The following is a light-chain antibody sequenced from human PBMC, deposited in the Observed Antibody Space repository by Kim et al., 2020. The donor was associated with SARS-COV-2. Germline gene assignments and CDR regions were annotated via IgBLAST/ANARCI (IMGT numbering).Light chain of an antibody. CDR1: VMAKKY. Sequence: SGSPGKTARITWSGDVMAKKYARWFQQKPGQGPVLGIYKDSERPSGIPGRFSGSSSGNTVTLTISGAQVEDEADYYCYSAADNNLVFGGGTQLTVL. J-gene: IGLJ3*02. CDR2: KDS. V-gene: IGLV3-27*01. CDR3: YSAADNNLV.